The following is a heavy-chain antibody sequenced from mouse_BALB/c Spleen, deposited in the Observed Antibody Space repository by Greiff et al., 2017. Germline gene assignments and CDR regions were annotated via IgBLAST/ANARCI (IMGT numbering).Heavy chain of an antibody. CDR1: GFTFSSYA. V-gene: IGHV5-9-4*01. Sequence: EVQVVESGGGLVKPGGSLKLSCAASGFTFSSYAMSWVRQTPEKRLEWVAEISSGGSYTYYPDTVTGRFTISRDNAKNTLYLEMSSLKSEDTAMYYCARDYGSSYVDDWGEGTTVTVSS. J-gene: IGHJ2*01. CDR2: ISSGGSYT. CDR3: ARDYGSSYVDD. D-gene: IGHD1-2*01.